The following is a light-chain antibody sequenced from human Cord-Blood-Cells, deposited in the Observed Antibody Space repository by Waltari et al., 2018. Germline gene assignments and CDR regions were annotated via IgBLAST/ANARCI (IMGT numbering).Light chain of an antibody. CDR2: GAS. CDR1: QSVSSN. J-gene: IGKJ2*01. CDR3: QQYNNWPYT. V-gene: IGKV3-15*01. Sequence: EIVMTQSPATMSLSPGERASISCRASQSVSSNLAWYQQKPGQAPRLLIYGASTRATGIPARFSGSGSGTEFTLTISSLQSEDCAVYYCQQYNNWPYTFGQGTKLEIK.